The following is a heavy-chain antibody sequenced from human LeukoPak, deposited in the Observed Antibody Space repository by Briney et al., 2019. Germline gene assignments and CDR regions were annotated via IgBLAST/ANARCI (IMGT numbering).Heavy chain of an antibody. CDR2: INHSGST. D-gene: IGHD2-15*01. J-gene: IGHJ4*02. CDR1: GGSFSGYY. CDR3: ARPRYCSGGSCYRAYDY. V-gene: IGHV4-34*01. Sequence: TSETLSLTCAVYGGSFSGYYWSWIRQPPGKGLEWIGEINHSGSTNYNPSLKSRVTISVDTSKNQFSLKLSSVTAADTAVYYCARPRYCSGGSCYRAYDYWGQGTLVTVSS.